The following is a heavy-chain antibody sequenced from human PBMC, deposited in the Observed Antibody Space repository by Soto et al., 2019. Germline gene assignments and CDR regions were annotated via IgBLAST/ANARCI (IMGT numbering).Heavy chain of an antibody. D-gene: IGHD3-22*01. CDR2: INHSGST. CDR1: GGSFRGDC. V-gene: IGHV4-34*01. J-gene: IGHJ6*02. CDR3: ARMWGRTMIVVDPPPIYGMDV. Sequence: WETRYLTCAVYGGSFRGDCWSWPRQPPGAGREWIGEINHSGSTNYNPSLKSRVTISVDTSKNQFSLKLSSVTAADTAVYYCARMWGRTMIVVDPPPIYGMDVWGQGTTVTVS.